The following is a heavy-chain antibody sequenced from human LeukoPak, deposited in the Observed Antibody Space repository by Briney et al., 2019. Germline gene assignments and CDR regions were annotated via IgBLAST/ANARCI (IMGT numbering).Heavy chain of an antibody. V-gene: IGHV3-30*02. CDR1: GFTFSSYG. D-gene: IGHD6-13*01. CDR2: IRYDGSNK. J-gene: IGHJ3*02. Sequence: GGSLRLSCAASGFTFSSYGMHWVRQAPGKGLEWVAFIRYDGSNKYYAGSVKGRFTISRDNSKNTLYLQMNSLRAEDTAVYYCAKADSSSWRSRNDAFDIWGQGTMVTVSS. CDR3: AKADSSSWRSRNDAFDI.